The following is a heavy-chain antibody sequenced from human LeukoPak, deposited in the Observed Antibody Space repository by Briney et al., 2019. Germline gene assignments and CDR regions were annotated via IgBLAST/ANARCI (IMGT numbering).Heavy chain of an antibody. CDR3: ARASMTTEYYYYGMDV. CDR1: GLTVSSNY. Sequence: PGGSLRLSCAASGLTVSSNYMSWVRQAPGKGLEWVSVIYSGGSTYYADSVKGRFTISRHNSKNTLYLQMNSLRAEDTAVYYCARASMTTEYYYYGMDVWGQGTTVTVSS. V-gene: IGHV3-53*04. CDR2: IYSGGST. D-gene: IGHD4-17*01. J-gene: IGHJ6*02.